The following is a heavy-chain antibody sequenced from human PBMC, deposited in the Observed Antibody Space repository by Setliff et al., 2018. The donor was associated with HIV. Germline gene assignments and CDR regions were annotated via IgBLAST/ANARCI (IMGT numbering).Heavy chain of an antibody. CDR2: ISGSAGTT. CDR3: AKGVRDGYNWGYYFDY. Sequence: GGSLRLSCAASGFTFSNYAMSWVRQAPGKGLEWVSGISGSAGTTYYADSVKGRFTISRDNSKNTLYLQMNSLRAEDTAVYYCAKGVRDGYNWGYYFDYWGQGTLVTVSS. CDR1: GFTFSNYA. J-gene: IGHJ4*02. D-gene: IGHD1-1*01. V-gene: IGHV3-23*01.